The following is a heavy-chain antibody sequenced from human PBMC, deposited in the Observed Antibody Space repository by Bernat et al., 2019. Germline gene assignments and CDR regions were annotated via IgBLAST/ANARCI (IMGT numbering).Heavy chain of an antibody. CDR3: AKEGYGDVHNYFDY. CDR2: ISPSGGST. J-gene: IGHJ4*02. Sequence: DVQLLESGGGLVQPGGSLRLSCAASGFTFSSYAMSWVRQAPGKGLEWVSDISPSGGSTYYGDSVKGRFTISRDNSKNTLFLQMNSLRAEDTAVYYCAKEGYGDVHNYFDYWGQGTLVTVSS. D-gene: IGHD4-17*01. CDR1: GFTFSSYA. V-gene: IGHV3-23*01.